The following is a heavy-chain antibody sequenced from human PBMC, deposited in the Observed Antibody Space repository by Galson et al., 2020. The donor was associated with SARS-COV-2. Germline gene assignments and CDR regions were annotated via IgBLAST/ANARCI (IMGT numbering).Heavy chain of an antibody. D-gene: IGHD3-3*01. Sequence: SETLSLTCTVSGGSISSYYWSWIRQPPGKGLEWIGYIYYSGSTNSNPSLKSRVTISADTSKNQFSLKLSSVTAADTAVYYCARSTEYYDFWSGYYGPDYMDVWGKGTTVTVSS. CDR1: GGSISSYY. CDR2: IYYSGST. CDR3: ARSTEYYDFWSGYYGPDYMDV. V-gene: IGHV4-59*01. J-gene: IGHJ6*03.